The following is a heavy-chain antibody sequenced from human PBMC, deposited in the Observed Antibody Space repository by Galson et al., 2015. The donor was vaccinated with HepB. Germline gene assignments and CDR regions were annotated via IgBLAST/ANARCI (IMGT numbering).Heavy chain of an antibody. V-gene: IGHV1-24*01. CDR2: FDPEDGET. CDR3: ATPLGGSYFENWFDP. J-gene: IGHJ5*02. Sequence: SVKVSCKVSGYTLTELSMHWVRQAPGKGLEWMGGFDPEDGETIYAQKFQGRATMTEDTSTDTAYMELSSLRSEDTAVYYCATPLGGSYFENWFDPWGQGTLVTVSS. CDR1: GYTLTELS. D-gene: IGHD1-26*01.